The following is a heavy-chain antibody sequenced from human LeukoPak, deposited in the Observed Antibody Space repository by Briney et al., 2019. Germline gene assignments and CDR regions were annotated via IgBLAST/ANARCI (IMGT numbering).Heavy chain of an antibody. Sequence: GGSLRLSCAASGFTFSSYGMHWVRQAPGKGLEWVAVISYDGSNKYYADSVKGRFTISRDNSKNTLYLQMNSLRAEDTAVYYCAKDTSPYSSGWYGTGYFDYWGQGTLVTVSS. CDR3: AKDTSPYSSGWYGTGYFDY. CDR2: ISYDGSNK. CDR1: GFTFSSYG. V-gene: IGHV3-30*18. D-gene: IGHD6-19*01. J-gene: IGHJ4*02.